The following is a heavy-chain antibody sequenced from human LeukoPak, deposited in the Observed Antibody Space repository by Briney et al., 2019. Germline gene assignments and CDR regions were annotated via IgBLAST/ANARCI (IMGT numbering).Heavy chain of an antibody. CDR2: ISGSGGTT. V-gene: IGHV3-23*01. CDR1: GFTFSSYG. CDR3: AKTNGYYSD. J-gene: IGHJ4*02. D-gene: IGHD3-22*01. Sequence: GGSLRLSCAASGFTFSSYGMHWVRQAPGKGLEWVSGISGSGGTTYYADSVKGRFTISRDNSKNSLSLQVSSLRAEDTAVYYCAKTNGYYSDWGQGTLVTVSS.